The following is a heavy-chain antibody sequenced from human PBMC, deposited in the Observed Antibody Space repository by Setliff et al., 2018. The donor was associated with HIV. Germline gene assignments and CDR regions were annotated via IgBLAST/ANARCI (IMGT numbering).Heavy chain of an antibody. D-gene: IGHD2-2*01. J-gene: IGHJ3*02. CDR3: ARAGGGATDQAFDI. V-gene: IGHV1-46*01. CDR2: IDPNGGAK. CDR1: GYSFTSYF. Sequence: ASVKVSCKAFGYSFTSYFLNWVRQAPGQGLEWLGIIDPNGGAKKNAQKLQGRLTVTTEPSTSTLYMELSNLRSDDTAVYYCARAGGGATDQAFDIWGQGTMVTVS.